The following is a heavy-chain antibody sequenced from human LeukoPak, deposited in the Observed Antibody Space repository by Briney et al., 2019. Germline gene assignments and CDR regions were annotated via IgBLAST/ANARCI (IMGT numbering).Heavy chain of an antibody. CDR1: GFTFSSYA. Sequence: PGGSLRLSCAASGFTFSSYAMSWVRQAPGKGLEWVSGISGSGIGTYYADSVKGRFTISRDNSKNTLYLQMNSLRAEDTAVYYCAKRDRDSSSRGALDVWGKGTTVTVSS. CDR3: AKRDRDSSSRGALDV. D-gene: IGHD6-13*01. V-gene: IGHV3-23*01. CDR2: ISGSGIGT. J-gene: IGHJ6*04.